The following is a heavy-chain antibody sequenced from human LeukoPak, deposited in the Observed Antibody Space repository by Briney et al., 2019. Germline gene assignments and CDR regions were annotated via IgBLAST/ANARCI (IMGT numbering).Heavy chain of an antibody. Sequence: GESLKISCKGGGDNFNNYWIVWVRQMPGKGLEWMGVIYLDDSETKYSPSFQGQVTISADKSISTAYLQWSSLKASDTAMYYCARPRADTAMVSDYWGQGTLVTVSS. CDR1: GDNFNNYW. V-gene: IGHV5-51*01. D-gene: IGHD5-18*01. CDR3: ARPRADTAMVSDY. CDR2: IYLDDSET. J-gene: IGHJ4*02.